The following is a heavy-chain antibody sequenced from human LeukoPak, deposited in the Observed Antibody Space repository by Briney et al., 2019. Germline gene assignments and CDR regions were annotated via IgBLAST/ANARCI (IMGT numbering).Heavy chain of an antibody. Sequence: PSETLSLTCAVYGGSFSGYYWSWIRQPPGKGLEWIGEINHSGSTNYNPSLKSRVTISVDTSKNQFSLKLSSVTAADTAVYCARGKWELESGEAFDIWGQGTMVTVSS. V-gene: IGHV4-34*01. D-gene: IGHD1-26*01. CDR2: INHSGST. CDR3: ARGKWELESGEAFDI. J-gene: IGHJ3*02. CDR1: GGSFSGYY.